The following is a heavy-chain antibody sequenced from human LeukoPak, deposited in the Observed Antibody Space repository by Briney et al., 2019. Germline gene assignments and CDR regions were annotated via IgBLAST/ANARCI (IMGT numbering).Heavy chain of an antibody. CDR1: GGTFSSYA. Sequence: SVKVSCKASGGTFSSYAISWVRQAPGQGLEWMGRIIPILGIANYAQKFQGRVTITADKSTSTAYMELSSLRSEDTAVYYCARGVLNGVAAGTLVFDYWGQGTLVTVSS. D-gene: IGHD6-13*01. J-gene: IGHJ4*02. V-gene: IGHV1-69*04. CDR2: IIPILGIA. CDR3: ARGVLNGVAAGTLVFDY.